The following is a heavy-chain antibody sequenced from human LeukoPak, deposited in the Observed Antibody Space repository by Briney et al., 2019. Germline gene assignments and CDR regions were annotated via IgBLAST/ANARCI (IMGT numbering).Heavy chain of an antibody. V-gene: IGHV3-30*18. J-gene: IGHJ6*02. CDR1: GVTFSSYG. Sequence: GGSLRLSCAASGVTFSSYGMHWVRQAPGKGLEWVAVISYDGSNKYYADSVKGRFTISRDNSKNTLYLQMNSLRAEDTAVYYCAKGEYYYYYGMDVWGQGTTVTVSS. CDR3: AKGEYYYYYGMDV. CDR2: ISYDGSNK.